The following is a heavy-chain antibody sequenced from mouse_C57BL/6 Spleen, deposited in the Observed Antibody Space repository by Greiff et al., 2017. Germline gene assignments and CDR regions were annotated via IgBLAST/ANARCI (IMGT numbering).Heavy chain of an antibody. V-gene: IGHV5-9-1*02. J-gene: IGHJ3*01. CDR1: GFTFSSYA. CDR3: TREGYEGFAY. CDR2: ISSGGDYI. Sequence: EVMLVESGEGLVKPGGSLKLSCAASGFTFSSYAMSWVRQTPEKRLEWVAYISSGGDYIYYADTVKGRFTISRDNARNTLYLQRSSLKSEDTAMYYCTREGYEGFAYWGQGTLVTVSA. D-gene: IGHD2-10*02.